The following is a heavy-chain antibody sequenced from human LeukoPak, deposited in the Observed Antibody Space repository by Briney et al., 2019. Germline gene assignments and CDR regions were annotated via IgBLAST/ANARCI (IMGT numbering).Heavy chain of an antibody. J-gene: IGHJ6*02. CDR1: GGSFSGYY. CDR2: INHSGST. CDR3: ARGMGGPYYYYGMDV. V-gene: IGHV4-34*01. Sequence: SETLSLTCAVYGGSFSGYYWSWIRQPPGKGLEWIGEINHSGSTNYNPSLKSRVTISVDTSKNQFSLKLSSVTAADTAVYYCARGMGGPYYYYGMDVWGQGTTVTVS.